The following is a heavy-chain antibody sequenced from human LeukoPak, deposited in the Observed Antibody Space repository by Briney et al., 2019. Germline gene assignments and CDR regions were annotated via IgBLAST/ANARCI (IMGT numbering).Heavy chain of an antibody. CDR1: GYTFTRYY. CDR3: ARDSYHDSSGYYSSEYFQH. D-gene: IGHD3-22*01. V-gene: IGHV1-2*02. J-gene: IGHJ1*01. CDR2: INPNSGGT. Sequence: ASVKVSCKASGYTFTRYYMHWVRQAPGQGLEWMGWINPNSGGTNYAQKFQGRVTMTRDTSISTAYMELSRLRSDDTAVYYCARDSYHDSSGYYSSEYFQHWGQGTLVTVSS.